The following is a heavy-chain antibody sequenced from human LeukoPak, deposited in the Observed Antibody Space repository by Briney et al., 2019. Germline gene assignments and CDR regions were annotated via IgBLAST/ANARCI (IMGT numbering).Heavy chain of an antibody. CDR1: GFTFSSYW. D-gene: IGHD6-19*01. J-gene: IGHJ4*02. V-gene: IGHV3-74*01. CDR3: ARGFGSGWDY. Sequence: GGSLRLSCAASGFTFSSYWMHWVRQAPGQGLVWVSRINSDGSSTSYADSVKGRFTISRDNAKNTLYLQMNSLRAEDTAVYYCARGFGSGWDYWGQGTLVTVSS. CDR2: INSDGSST.